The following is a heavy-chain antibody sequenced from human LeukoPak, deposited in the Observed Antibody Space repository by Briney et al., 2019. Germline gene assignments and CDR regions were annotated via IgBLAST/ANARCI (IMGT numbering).Heavy chain of an antibody. CDR3: WGGHRTSSPYHCNAMDV. CDR1: GGSINSYY. Sequence: SETLSLTCTASGGSINSYYWSWIRQPPGKGLEWIGYIHYTGSTKYYPSLKSGVSIFVDTSKNKLPLNLSYITAADTAVYYCWGGHRTSSPYHCNAMDVWGQGTTVTVSS. CDR2: IHYTGST. J-gene: IGHJ6*02. V-gene: IGHV4-59*08. D-gene: IGHD3-16*01.